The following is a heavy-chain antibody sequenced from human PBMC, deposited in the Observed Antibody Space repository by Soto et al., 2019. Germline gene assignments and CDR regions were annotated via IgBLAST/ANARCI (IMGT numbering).Heavy chain of an antibody. D-gene: IGHD3-16*01. CDR2: IIPVFDKA. J-gene: IGHJ3*01. CDR1: GGSFGSSA. CDR3: ARLRRDWGDAFDL. Sequence: QVQLVQSGADVKKPGSSVKVSCKTSGGSFGSSAISWVRQAPAQGLEWMGEIIPVFDKANYAQNFQDRLTITADEFTGTVFMQLSSLRSDATAVYFCARLRRDWGDAFDLWGQGTFVTVSS. V-gene: IGHV1-69*01.